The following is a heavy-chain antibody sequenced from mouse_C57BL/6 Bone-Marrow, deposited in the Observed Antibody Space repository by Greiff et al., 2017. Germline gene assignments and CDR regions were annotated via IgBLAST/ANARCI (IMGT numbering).Heavy chain of an antibody. V-gene: IGHV1-72*01. CDR1: GYTFTSYW. CDR2: IDPNSGGT. J-gene: IGHJ3*01. CDR3: ARSFYYYGSEGFAY. D-gene: IGHD1-1*01. Sequence: QVHVKQPGAELVKPGASVKLSCKASGYTFTSYWMHWVKQRPGRGLEWIGRIDPNSGGTKYNEKFKSKATLTVVKPSSTAYMQLSSLTSEVSAVYDCARSFYYYGSEGFAYWGQGTLVTVSA.